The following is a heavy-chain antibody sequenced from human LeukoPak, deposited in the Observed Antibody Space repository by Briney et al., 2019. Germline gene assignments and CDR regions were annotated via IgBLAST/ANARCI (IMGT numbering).Heavy chain of an antibody. J-gene: IGHJ4*02. V-gene: IGHV3-48*01. D-gene: IGHD2-21*01. CDR1: GFIFSSYS. CDR3: ARDTHYSFDY. CDR2: ISISSGTI. Sequence: GGSLRLSCAASGFIFSSYSMNWVRQATGKGLEWVSYISISSGTISYADSVRGRFTISSDNAKNSLYLQMNSLRAEDTAVYYCARDTHYSFDYWGQGTLVIVSS.